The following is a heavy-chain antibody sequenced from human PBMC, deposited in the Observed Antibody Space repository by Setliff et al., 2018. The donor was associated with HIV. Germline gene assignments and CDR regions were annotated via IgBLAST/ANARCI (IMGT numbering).Heavy chain of an antibody. J-gene: IGHJ3*02. V-gene: IGHV3-7*01. CDR1: GFTFNSYW. Sequence: GGSLRLSCAASGFTFNSYWMTWVRQAPGKGLEWVANMNQDGSEKYYVDSVKGRFTVSRDNAKNSLYLQMNSLRAEDTAVYYCARYALAVPGYHNAFDIWGQGTMVTVSS. CDR2: MNQDGSEK. D-gene: IGHD6-19*01. CDR3: ARYALAVPGYHNAFDI.